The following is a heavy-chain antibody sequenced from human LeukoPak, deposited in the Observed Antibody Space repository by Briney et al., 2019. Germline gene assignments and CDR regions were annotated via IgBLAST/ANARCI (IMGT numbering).Heavy chain of an antibody. CDR3: ARSGRFLEWFLGGWFDP. Sequence: SQTLSLTCTVSGGSISSYYWSWIRQPPGKGLEWIGYIYYSGSTNYNPSLKSRVTISVDTSKNQFSLKLSSVTAADTAVYYCARSGRFLEWFLGGWFDPWGQGTLVTVSS. V-gene: IGHV4-59*01. J-gene: IGHJ5*02. D-gene: IGHD3-3*01. CDR2: IYYSGST. CDR1: GGSISSYY.